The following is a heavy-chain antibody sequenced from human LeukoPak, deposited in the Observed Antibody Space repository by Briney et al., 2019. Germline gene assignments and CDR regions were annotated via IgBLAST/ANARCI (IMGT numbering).Heavy chain of an antibody. CDR2: IYHSGST. J-gene: IGHJ3*02. Sequence: TSETLSLTCAVSGGSINNSNWWTWVRQPPGKGLEWIGEIYHSGSTNYNPSLKSRVTISVDRSKNQFSLKLNSVTAADTAVYYCARDDGIAAAGTSLDIWGQGTMVTVSS. CDR1: GGSINNSNW. V-gene: IGHV4-4*02. D-gene: IGHD6-13*01. CDR3: ARDDGIAAAGTSLDI.